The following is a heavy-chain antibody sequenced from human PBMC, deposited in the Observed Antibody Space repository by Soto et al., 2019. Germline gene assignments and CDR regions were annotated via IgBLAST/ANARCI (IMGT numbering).Heavy chain of an antibody. CDR2: IYYSGST. V-gene: IGHV4-31*03. Sequence: QVQLQESGPGLVKPSQTLSLTCTVSGGSISSGGYYWSWIRQHPGKGLEWIGYIYYSGSTYYNPSPXRGXTLSVDTSKNPSSLKLSSVTAAVTAVYYCARGGRRSPGMDVWGQGTTVTVSS. J-gene: IGHJ6*02. CDR3: ARGGRRSPGMDV. CDR1: GGSISSGGYY.